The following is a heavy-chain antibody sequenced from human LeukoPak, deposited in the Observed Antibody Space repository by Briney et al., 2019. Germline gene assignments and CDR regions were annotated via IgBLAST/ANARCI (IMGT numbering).Heavy chain of an antibody. D-gene: IGHD5-18*01. Sequence: GGSLRLPCAASGYIFSRYAMHWVRQAPGKGLEWVAVISYDGSHKYYADSVKGRFAISRDDSRNTLYLQMKSLRAEDTAMYYCAREREADSYGYVVDSWGQGTLVTVSS. CDR3: AREREADSYGYVVDS. J-gene: IGHJ4*02. V-gene: IGHV3-30*16. CDR1: GYIFSRYA. CDR2: ISYDGSHK.